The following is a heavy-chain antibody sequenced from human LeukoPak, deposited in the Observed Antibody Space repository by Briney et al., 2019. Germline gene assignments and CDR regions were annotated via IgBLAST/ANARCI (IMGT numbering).Heavy chain of an antibody. CDR1: GGSITSYS. D-gene: IGHD6-13*01. J-gene: IGHJ4*02. CDR2: ISYSGNT. V-gene: IGHV4-59*13. CDR3: TRDATGYSSSWFAY. Sequence: SETLSLACTVSGGSITSYSWYWIRQPPGKGLEWIGYISYSGNTDYNPSLKSRVTISADTSKNQFSLRLSSVTAADTAVYYCTRDATGYSSSWFAYWGQGTLVTVSS.